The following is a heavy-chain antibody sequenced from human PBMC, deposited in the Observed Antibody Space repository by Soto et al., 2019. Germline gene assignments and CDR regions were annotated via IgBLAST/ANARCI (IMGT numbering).Heavy chain of an antibody. V-gene: IGHV3-48*01. D-gene: IGHD3-3*02. CDR1: GFTFSSYS. J-gene: IGHJ2*01. Sequence: EVQLVESGGGLVQPGGSLRLSCAASGFTFSSYSMNWVRQAPGKGLEWVSYISSSSSTIYYADSVKGRFTISRDNAKNSLYLQMNSLRAEDTAVYYCARASIFFDLWCRGTLVTVSS. CDR3: ARASIFFDL. CDR2: ISSSSSTI.